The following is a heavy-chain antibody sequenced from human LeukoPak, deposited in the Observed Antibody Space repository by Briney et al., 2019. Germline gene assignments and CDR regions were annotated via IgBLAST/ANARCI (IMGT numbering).Heavy chain of an antibody. CDR1: GGTFSSYA. V-gene: IGHV1-69*01. Sequence: ASVKVSCKASGGTFSSYAISWVRQAPGQGLEWMGGIILIFGTPNYAQKFQGRVTITADESTSTAYMELSSLRSEDTAVYYCARGEVPPHYFDYWGQGTLVTVSS. CDR2: IILIFGTP. CDR3: ARGEVPPHYFDY. J-gene: IGHJ4*02.